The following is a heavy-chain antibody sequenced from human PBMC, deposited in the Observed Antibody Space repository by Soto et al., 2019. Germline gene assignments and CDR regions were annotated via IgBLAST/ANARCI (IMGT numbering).Heavy chain of an antibody. D-gene: IGHD1-7*01. V-gene: IGHV4-34*01. CDR2: INHSGST. J-gene: IGHJ5*02. CDR3: ARGLLYNCNYVWFDP. Sequence: PSETLSRTCAVYGGSFSGYYWSWIGQPPGKGLEWIGEINHSGSTNYNPSLKSRVTISVDTSKNQFSLKLSSVTAADTAVYYCARGLLYNCNYVWFDPWGKGTLVTVSS. CDR1: GGSFSGYY.